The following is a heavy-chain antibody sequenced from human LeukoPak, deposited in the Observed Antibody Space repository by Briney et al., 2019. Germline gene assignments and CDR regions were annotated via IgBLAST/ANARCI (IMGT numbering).Heavy chain of an antibody. J-gene: IGHJ6*02. V-gene: IGHV3-7*01. CDR2: IKQDGSEK. Sequence: GGSLRLSCAASGFTFSSYWMSWVRQAPGKGLEWVANIKQDGSEKYYMDSVKGRFTISRDNAKNSLYLQMNSLRAEDTAVYYCARGIVGLEIHYYYGMDVWGQGTTVTVSS. CDR1: GFTFSSYW. D-gene: IGHD5-24*01. CDR3: ARGIVGLEIHYYYGMDV.